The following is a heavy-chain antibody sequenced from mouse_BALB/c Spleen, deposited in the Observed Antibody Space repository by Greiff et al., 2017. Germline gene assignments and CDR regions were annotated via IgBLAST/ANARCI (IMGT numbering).Heavy chain of an antibody. V-gene: IGHV1S29*02. J-gene: IGHJ4*01. Sequence: EVKLMESGPELVKPGASVKISCKASGYTFTDYNMHWVKQSHGKSLEWIGYIYPYNGGTGYNQKFKSKATLTVDNSSSTAYMELRSLTSEDSAVYYCARRDYDAMDYWGQGTSVTVSS. CDR1: GYTFTDYN. CDR2: IYPYNGGT. CDR3: ARRDYDAMDY.